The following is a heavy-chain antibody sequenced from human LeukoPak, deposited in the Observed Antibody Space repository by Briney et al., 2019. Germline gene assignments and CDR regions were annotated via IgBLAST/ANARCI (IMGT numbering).Heavy chain of an antibody. CDR1: GFTFSDYY. D-gene: IGHD6-19*01. CDR2: ISISGSTI. J-gene: IGHJ5*02. Sequence: GGSLRLSCAASGFTFSDYYMSWIRQAPGKGLGGVSYISISGSTIYYADSVKGRFTISRDNAKNSLYLQMNSLRAEDTAVYYCARDLGIAVAGGSYWFDPWGQGTLVTVSS. V-gene: IGHV3-11*01. CDR3: ARDLGIAVAGGSYWFDP.